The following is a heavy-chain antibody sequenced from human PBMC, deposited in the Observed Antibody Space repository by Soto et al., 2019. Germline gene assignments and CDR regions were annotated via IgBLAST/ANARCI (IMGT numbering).Heavy chain of an antibody. CDR2: IDGSGTA. CDR3: AKGSRALDGSGSA. V-gene: IGHV3-23*01. D-gene: IGHD3-10*01. Sequence: GVLRLSCAASGFTFSSYAMTWVRQTPGKGLEWVSNIDGSGTAYYTDAVKGRFTISRDNSKNTLYLQMNSLSAEDTAVYYCAKGSRALDGSGSAWGQGTLVTVSS. CDR1: GFTFSSYA. J-gene: IGHJ4*02.